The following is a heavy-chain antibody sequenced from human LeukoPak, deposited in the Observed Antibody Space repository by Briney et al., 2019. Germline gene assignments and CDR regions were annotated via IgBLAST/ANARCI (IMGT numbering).Heavy chain of an antibody. CDR3: GRGLTYYYDSSGYPDYFDY. CDR1: GGSISSYY. V-gene: IGHV4-59*01. CDR2: IYYSGST. J-gene: IGHJ4*02. D-gene: IGHD3-22*01. Sequence: SETLSLTCTVSGGSISSYYWNWIRQPPGKGLEWIGYIYYSGSTNYNPSLKGRVTISVDTSKNQFSLKLSSVTAADTAVYYCGRGLTYYYDSSGYPDYFDYWGQGTLVTVSS.